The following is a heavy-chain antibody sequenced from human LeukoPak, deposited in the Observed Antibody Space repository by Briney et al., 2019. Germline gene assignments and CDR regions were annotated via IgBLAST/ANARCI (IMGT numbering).Heavy chain of an antibody. V-gene: IGHV3-74*01. CDR3: ARLTSYYFDY. CDR2: INGDGSST. D-gene: IGHD4/OR15-4a*01. J-gene: IGHJ4*02. Sequence: TGGSLRLSCAASGFTFSSYWMNWARQAPGKGLVWVSRINGDGSSTSYADSVKGRFTISRDNAKNTVYLQMNSLRAEDTAMYYCARLTSYYFDYWGQGTLVPVSS. CDR1: GFTFSSYW.